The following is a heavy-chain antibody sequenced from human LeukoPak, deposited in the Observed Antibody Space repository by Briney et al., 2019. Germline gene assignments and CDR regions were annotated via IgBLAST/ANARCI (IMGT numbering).Heavy chain of an antibody. CDR3: ARGLNFLWFGELFWTG. D-gene: IGHD3-10*01. J-gene: IGHJ4*02. V-gene: IGHV6-1*01. Sequence: QTLSLTCAISGDSVSSNSAAWNWIRQSPSRGLEWLGRTYYRSKWYNDYAVPVKSRITINPDTSRNQFSLQLNSVTPEDTAVYYCARGLNFLWFGELFWTGWGQGTLVTVSS. CDR1: GDSVSSNSAA. CDR2: TYYRSKWYN.